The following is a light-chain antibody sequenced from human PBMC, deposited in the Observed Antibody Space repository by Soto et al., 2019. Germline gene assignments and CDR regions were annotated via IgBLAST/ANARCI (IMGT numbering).Light chain of an antibody. Sequence: DIVMTQSPDSLAVSLGERATINCKSSQSILFSSNNKNYLTWYQQKPGQPPKPLIYWASTRESGVPDRFSGSGSWTDLTLPISSLQAEDVAVYYCQQYYSTPVTFGGGTKVEIK. CDR2: WAS. CDR3: QQYYSTPVT. V-gene: IGKV4-1*01. CDR1: QSILFSSNNKNY. J-gene: IGKJ4*01.